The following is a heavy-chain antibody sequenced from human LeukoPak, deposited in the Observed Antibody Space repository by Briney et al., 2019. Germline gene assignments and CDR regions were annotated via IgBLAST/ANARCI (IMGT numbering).Heavy chain of an antibody. CDR3: ARDLIGYCSGGSCSSGGDY. D-gene: IGHD2-15*01. CDR2: ISAYNGNT. V-gene: IGHV1-18*01. Sequence: GASVKVSCKASGYTFTSYGISWVRQAPGQGLEWMGWISAYNGNTNYAQKLQGRVTMTTDTSTSTAYMELRSLRSDDTAVYYCARDLIGYCSGGSCSSGGDYWGQETLVTVSS. CDR1: GYTFTSYG. J-gene: IGHJ4*02.